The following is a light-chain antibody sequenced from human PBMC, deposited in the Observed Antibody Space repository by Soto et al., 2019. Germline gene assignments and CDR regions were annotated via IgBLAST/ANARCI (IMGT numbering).Light chain of an antibody. J-gene: IGLJ1*01. Sequence: SYELTQPLSVSVALGQTARITCGGSNIGIKNVHWYQQKPGQAPVLVIYRNRNRPSGIPERFSGSNSGDTATLTISVAQAGDEADYYCQLWDTSTYVFGAGTKLTVL. CDR2: RNR. V-gene: IGLV3-9*01. CDR1: NIGIKN. CDR3: QLWDTSTYV.